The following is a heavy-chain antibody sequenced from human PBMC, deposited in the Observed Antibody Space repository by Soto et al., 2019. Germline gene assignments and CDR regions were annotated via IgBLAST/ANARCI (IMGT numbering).Heavy chain of an antibody. CDR2: IIPIFGTA. Sequence: SSVKVSCKASGGTFSSYAISWVRQAPGQGLEWMGGIIPIFGTANYAQKFQGRVTITADKSTSTAYMELSSLRAEDTAVYYCARDRRSGLFYYYYGMDVWGQGTTVTVSS. J-gene: IGHJ6*02. D-gene: IGHD3-3*01. CDR3: ARDRRSGLFYYYYGMDV. CDR1: GGTFSSYA. V-gene: IGHV1-69*06.